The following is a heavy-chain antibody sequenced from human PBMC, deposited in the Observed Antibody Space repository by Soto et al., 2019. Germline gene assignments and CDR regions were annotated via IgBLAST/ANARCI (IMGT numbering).Heavy chain of an antibody. CDR3: ATVQFYGVDV. J-gene: IGHJ6*02. CDR2: FNAANGDT. V-gene: IGHV1-3*01. Sequence: QVVLVQSGAEVKKPGASVKVSCTASGFSFSTYTIHWVRQAPGQRPEWLGWFNAANGDTKYSPICQDRVTITGDTPAHTAFMELSSLRSEDTAVYYCATVQFYGVDVWGPGTTFTVSS. D-gene: IGHD3-10*02. CDR1: GFSFSTYT.